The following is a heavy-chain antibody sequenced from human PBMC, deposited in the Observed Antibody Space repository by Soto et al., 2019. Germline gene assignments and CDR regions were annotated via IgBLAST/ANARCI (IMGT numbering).Heavy chain of an antibody. CDR3: ARGYGIAAAGNPHYYYCGMDV. Sequence: ASVKVSCKASGYTFTSYGISWVRQAPGQGLEWMGWISAYNGNTNYAQKLQGRVTMTTDTSTSTAYMELRSLRSDDTAVYYCARGYGIAAAGNPHYYYCGMDVWGQGTTVTVSS. CDR2: ISAYNGNT. CDR1: GYTFTSYG. D-gene: IGHD6-13*01. J-gene: IGHJ6*02. V-gene: IGHV1-18*04.